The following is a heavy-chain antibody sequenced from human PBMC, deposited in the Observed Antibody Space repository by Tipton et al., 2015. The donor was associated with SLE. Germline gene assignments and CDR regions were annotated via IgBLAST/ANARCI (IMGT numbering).Heavy chain of an antibody. V-gene: IGHV4-34*11. CDR1: GGSFSGYY. D-gene: IGHD3-22*01. CDR3: ARDSRRYYYDSSGPFDY. Sequence: TLSLTCAVYGGSFSGYYWSWIRQPPGKGLEWIGSIYYSGSTYYKPSLKSRVTISLDKSKNQFSLNLSSVTAADTAVYYCARDSRRYYYDSSGPFDYWGQGTLVTVSS. J-gene: IGHJ4*02. CDR2: IYYSGST.